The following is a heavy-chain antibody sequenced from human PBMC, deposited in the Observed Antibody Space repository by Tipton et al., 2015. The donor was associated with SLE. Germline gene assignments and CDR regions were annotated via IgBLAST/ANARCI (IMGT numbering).Heavy chain of an antibody. CDR3: ASGRAVAGGDSFDY. Sequence: TLSLTCTVSGGSISSYYWSWIRQPPGKGLEWIGYIYYSGSTNYNPSLKSRVTISVDTSKNQFSLKLSSVTAADPAVYYCASGRAVAGGDSFDYWGQGTLVTVSS. J-gene: IGHJ4*02. CDR2: IYYSGST. V-gene: IGHV4-59*07. CDR1: GGSISSYY. D-gene: IGHD6-19*01.